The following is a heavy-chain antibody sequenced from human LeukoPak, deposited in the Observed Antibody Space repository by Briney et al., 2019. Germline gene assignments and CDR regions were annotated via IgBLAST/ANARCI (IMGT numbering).Heavy chain of an antibody. CDR3: ARDRVGFLEWSESDMDV. Sequence: ASVKVSCKASGYTFTSYGISWVRQAPRQGLEWMGWISAYNGNTNYAQKLQGRVTMTTDTSTSTAYMELRSLRSDDTAVYYCARDRVGFLEWSESDMDVWGKGTTVTVSS. CDR2: ISAYNGNT. CDR1: GYTFTSYG. V-gene: IGHV1-18*01. J-gene: IGHJ6*03. D-gene: IGHD3-3*01.